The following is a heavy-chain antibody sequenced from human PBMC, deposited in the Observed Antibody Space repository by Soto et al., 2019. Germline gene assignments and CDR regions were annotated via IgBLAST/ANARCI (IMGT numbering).Heavy chain of an antibody. D-gene: IGHD2-2*01. J-gene: IGHJ4*02. Sequence: WGSQRMCGVYARCTYSSDGMIWDRQAAGKGLEWVSAISGSGGSTYYAGSVKGRFTISRDNSKNTLYLQMNSLRAEDTAVYYCAKDVVPSLAAATAILSNFDYWGQGNLVTVSS. V-gene: IGHV3-23*01. CDR3: AKDVVPSLAAATAILSNFDY. CDR2: ISGSGGST. CDR1: RCTYSSDG.